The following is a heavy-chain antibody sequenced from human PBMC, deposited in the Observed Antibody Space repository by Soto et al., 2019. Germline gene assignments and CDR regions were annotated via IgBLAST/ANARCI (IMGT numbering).Heavy chain of an antibody. V-gene: IGHV5-10-1*01. J-gene: IGHJ4*02. D-gene: IGHD6-6*01. CDR2: IDPSDSYT. CDR3: ASTLYSSSYHYFDY. Sequence: GESLKISCKGSGYSFTSYWISWVRQMPGKGLEWMGRIDPSDSYTNYSPSFQGHVTISADKSISTAYLQWSSLKASDTAMYYCASTLYSSSYHYFDYWGQGTLVTVSS. CDR1: GYSFTSYW.